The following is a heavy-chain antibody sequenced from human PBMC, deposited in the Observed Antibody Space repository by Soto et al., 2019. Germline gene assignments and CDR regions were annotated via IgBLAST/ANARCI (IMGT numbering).Heavy chain of an antibody. Sequence: GGSLRLSCAASGFTFSSYAMSWVRQAPGKGLEWVSAISGSGGSTYYADSVKGRFTISRDNSKNTLYLQMNSLRAEDTAVYYCAKASRYCSSTSCYDAYYYYMDVWGKGTTVTVSS. CDR1: GFTFSSYA. D-gene: IGHD2-2*01. CDR3: AKASRYCSSTSCYDAYYYYMDV. V-gene: IGHV3-23*01. CDR2: ISGSGGST. J-gene: IGHJ6*03.